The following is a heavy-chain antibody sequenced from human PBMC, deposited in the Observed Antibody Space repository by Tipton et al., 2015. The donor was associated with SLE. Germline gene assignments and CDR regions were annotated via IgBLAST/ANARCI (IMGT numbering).Heavy chain of an antibody. D-gene: IGHD4-23*01. CDR2: IYYSASA. Sequence: TLSLTCTVSGGSISSGDDYWSWIRQPPGKGLEWIGYIYYSASAYYNPSLKSRTTISVDTSKNQFSLNLSSVTAADTALYYCARAHHDQPMVVTHLGPFDPWGQGTLVTVSS. V-gene: IGHV4-30-4*01. CDR3: ARAHHDQPMVVTHLGPFDP. CDR1: GGSISSGDDY. J-gene: IGHJ5*02.